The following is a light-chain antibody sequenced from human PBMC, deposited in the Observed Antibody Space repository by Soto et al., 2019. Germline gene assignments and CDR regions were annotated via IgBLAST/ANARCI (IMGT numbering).Light chain of an antibody. Sequence: IQLTQSPSSLSASVGDSVTITCRASQGISSFLAWYQQKPGKAPKLLIYAASTLQSGVPSRFSGSGSGTDFTLTVSSLQPEDFATYFCQQLNSYRITFGEGTRLEIE. V-gene: IGKV1-9*01. CDR3: QQLNSYRIT. CDR2: AAS. J-gene: IGKJ5*01. CDR1: QGISSF.